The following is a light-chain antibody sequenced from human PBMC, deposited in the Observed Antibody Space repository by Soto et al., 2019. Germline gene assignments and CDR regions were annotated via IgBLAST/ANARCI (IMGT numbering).Light chain of an antibody. Sequence: DIQMTQSPSSLSASVGDRVTIACRASQSVRSYLNWYQQKPGKAPNLQRYTSSSLQGGVSSSFSGSGFVTDFILTISSLLPEDYATYCCRQSYSIPWTFGQGTKVEIK. CDR1: QSVRSY. J-gene: IGKJ1*01. CDR2: TSS. V-gene: IGKV1-39*01. CDR3: RQSYSIPWT.